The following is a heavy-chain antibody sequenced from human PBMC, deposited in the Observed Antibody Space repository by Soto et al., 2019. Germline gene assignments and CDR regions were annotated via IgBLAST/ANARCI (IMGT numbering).Heavy chain of an antibody. D-gene: IGHD3-16*02. Sequence: PSETLSLTCTVAAGSISSGDYYGSWIRQPPGKRLEWIGYIYYSGSTYYNPSLKSRVTISVDTSKNQFSLRLSSVPAADRAVYSCARGEGSYDYVWRSYRPAGMDVWGQGTTVTVSS. J-gene: IGHJ6*02. CDR3: ARGEGSYDYVWRSYRPAGMDV. CDR2: IYYSGST. CDR1: AGSISSGDYY. V-gene: IGHV4-30-4*01.